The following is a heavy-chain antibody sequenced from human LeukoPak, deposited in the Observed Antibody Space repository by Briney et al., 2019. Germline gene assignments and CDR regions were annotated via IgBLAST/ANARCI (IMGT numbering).Heavy chain of an antibody. V-gene: IGHV3-30*18. D-gene: IGHD2-2*01. CDR3: AKPLRYCSSTSCSRTYYYYGMDV. CDR2: ISYDGSNK. CDR1: GFTFSSYA. J-gene: IGHJ6*02. Sequence: GGSLRLSCAASGFTFSSYAMSWVRQAPGKGLEWVAVISYDGSNKYYADSVKGRFTISRDNSKNTLYLQMNSLRAEDTAVYYCAKPLRYCSSTSCSRTYYYYGMDVWGQGTTVTVSS.